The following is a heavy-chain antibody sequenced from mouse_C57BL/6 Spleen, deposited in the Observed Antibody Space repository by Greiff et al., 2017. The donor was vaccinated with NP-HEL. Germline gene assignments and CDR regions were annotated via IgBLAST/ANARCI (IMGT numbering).Heavy chain of an antibody. D-gene: IGHD4-1*01. CDR2: ISSGGSYT. CDR3: ARLGTGTGYYAMDY. J-gene: IGHJ4*01. V-gene: IGHV5-6*02. Sequence: DVKLQESGGDLVKPGGSLKLSCAASGFTFSSYGMSWVRQTPDKRLEWVATISSGGSYTYYPDSVKGRFTISRDNAKNTLYLQMSSLKSEDTAMYYCARLGTGTGYYAMDYWGQGTSVTVSS. CDR1: GFTFSSYG.